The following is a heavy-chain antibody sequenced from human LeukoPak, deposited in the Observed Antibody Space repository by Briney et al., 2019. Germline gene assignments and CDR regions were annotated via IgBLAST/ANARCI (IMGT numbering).Heavy chain of an antibody. Sequence: GGSLRLSCAASAFTFSSYGMHWVRQAPGKGLEWVAFIRYDGSDKYYADSVKGRFTISRDNSKNKVYLQMNSLRAEDTAVYYCAKDSWEVGATSEIDYWGQGTLVTVSS. J-gene: IGHJ4*02. CDR1: AFTFSSYG. CDR3: AKDSWEVGATSEIDY. D-gene: IGHD1-26*01. V-gene: IGHV3-30*02. CDR2: IRYDGSDK.